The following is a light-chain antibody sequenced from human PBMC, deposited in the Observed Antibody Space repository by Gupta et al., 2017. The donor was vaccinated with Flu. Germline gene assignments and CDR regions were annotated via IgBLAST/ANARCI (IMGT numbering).Light chain of an antibody. Sequence: NFMLTQPHSVSESPGKTVTISCTRSSGSIASNYVQWYTQRPGSAPTIVLYEDNQRPSGVPARFSGSIDSSSTSASPTMSGLKTEDDDYYDSQSYDSSFLVFGGGTKLTVL. J-gene: IGLJ3*02. V-gene: IGLV6-57*03. CDR2: EDN. CDR3: QSYDSSFLV. CDR1: SGSIASNY.